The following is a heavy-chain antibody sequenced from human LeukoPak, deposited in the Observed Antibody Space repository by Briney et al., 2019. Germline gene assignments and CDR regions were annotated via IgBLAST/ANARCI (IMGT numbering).Heavy chain of an antibody. J-gene: IGHJ4*02. CDR2: IYYSGST. V-gene: IGHV4-59*12. D-gene: IGHD3-22*01. CDR1: GGSISSYY. CDR3: AREWLVDYDSSGYYRGVFDY. Sequence: SETLSLTCTVSGGSISSYYWSWIRQPPGKGLEWIGYIYYSGSTNYNPSLKSRVTISVDTSKNQFSLKLSSATAADTAVYYCAREWLVDYDSSGYYRGVFDYWGQGTLVTVSS.